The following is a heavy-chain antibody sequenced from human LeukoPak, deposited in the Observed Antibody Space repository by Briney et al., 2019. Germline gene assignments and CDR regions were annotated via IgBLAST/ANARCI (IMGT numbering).Heavy chain of an antibody. CDR1: GYTFTGYY. Sequence: SVKVSCKASGYTFTGYYMHWVRQAPGQGLEWMGGIIPIFGTANYAQKFQGRVTITADKSTSTAYMELSSLRSEDTAVYYCARGLPAAIPFDYWGQGTLVTVSS. CDR3: ARGLPAAIPFDY. D-gene: IGHD2-2*01. V-gene: IGHV1-69*06. CDR2: IIPIFGTA. J-gene: IGHJ4*02.